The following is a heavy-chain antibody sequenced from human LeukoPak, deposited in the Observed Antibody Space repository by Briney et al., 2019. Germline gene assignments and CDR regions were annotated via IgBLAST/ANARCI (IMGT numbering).Heavy chain of an antibody. D-gene: IGHD6-19*01. CDR3: AKDQVAGSSAPI. CDR2: ISSTGGST. V-gene: IGHV3-23*01. Sequence: GGSLRLSCAASGFTFSSYAMSWVRQAPGKGLEWVSAISSTGGSTYYADSVKGRFTISRDNSKNTLYLQMNSLGVEDTAVYYCAKDQVAGSSAPIWGQGTMVTVSS. J-gene: IGHJ3*02. CDR1: GFTFSSYA.